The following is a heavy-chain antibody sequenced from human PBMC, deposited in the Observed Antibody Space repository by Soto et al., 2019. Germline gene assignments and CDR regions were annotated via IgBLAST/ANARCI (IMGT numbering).Heavy chain of an antibody. CDR3: TRGVSGAARRYYYYYGMDV. CDR1: GFTFGDYA. Sequence: PGGSLRLSCTASGFTFGDYAMSWVRQAPGKGLEWVGFIRSKAYGGTTEYAASVKGRFTISRDDPKSIAYLQMNSLKTEDTAVYYCTRGVSGAARRYYYYYGMDVWGQGTTVTVSS. D-gene: IGHD6-6*01. J-gene: IGHJ6*02. CDR2: IRSKAYGGTT. V-gene: IGHV3-49*04.